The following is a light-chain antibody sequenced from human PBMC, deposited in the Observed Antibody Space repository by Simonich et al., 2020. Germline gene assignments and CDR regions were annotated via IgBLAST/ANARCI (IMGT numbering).Light chain of an antibody. CDR1: QSVSSN. CDR2: GAS. Sequence: EIVMTQSPATLSVSPGERATLSCRASQSVSSNLAWYQQKPGQAPRLLSYGASTRATGIPARFSGSGSGTEFTLTISSLQSEDFAVYYCQQYYSTPPWTFGQGTKVEIK. V-gene: IGKV3-15*01. J-gene: IGKJ1*01. CDR3: QQYYSTPPWT.